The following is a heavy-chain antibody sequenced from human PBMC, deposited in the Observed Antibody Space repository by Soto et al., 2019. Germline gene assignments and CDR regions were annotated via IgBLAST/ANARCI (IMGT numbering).Heavy chain of an antibody. CDR1: GFTFSNYG. D-gene: IGHD1-26*01. V-gene: IGHV3-33*01. J-gene: IGHJ6*02. Sequence: GGSLRLSCAASGFTFSNYGMHWVRQAPGKGPEWVAIIWHDGNNKYYADSVRGRFIISRDNSKNRLYLQMNSLRAEDTAVYYCASDLVGASDSYGLDVWGQGTPVTVSS. CDR3: ASDLVGASDSYGLDV. CDR2: IWHDGNNK.